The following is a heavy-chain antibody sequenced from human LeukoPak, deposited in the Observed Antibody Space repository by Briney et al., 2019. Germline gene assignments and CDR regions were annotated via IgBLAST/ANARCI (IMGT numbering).Heavy chain of an antibody. CDR1: GYSFISYW. CDR2: FHPGDSDT. D-gene: IGHD2-15*01. CDR3: ARRLGYCSGGSCYFYMDV. J-gene: IGHJ6*03. V-gene: IGHV5-51*01. Sequence: GESLKISCKGSGYSFISYWIVWVRQMPGKGPEWMGVFHPGDSDTRYSPSFQGQVTISADKSISTAYLQWSSLKASDTAMYYCARRLGYCSGGSCYFYMDVWGKGTTVTISS.